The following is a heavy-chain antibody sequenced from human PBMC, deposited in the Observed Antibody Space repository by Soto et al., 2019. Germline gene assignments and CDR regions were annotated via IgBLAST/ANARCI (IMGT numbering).Heavy chain of an antibody. CDR2: IYYSGST. CDR3: ARRVIVLVPAAILDYGMDV. D-gene: IGHD2-2*01. CDR1: GGSISSSSYY. J-gene: IGHJ6*02. Sequence: SETLSLTCTVSGGSISSSSYYWGWLRQPPGKGLEWIGSIYYSGSTYYNPSLKSRVTISVDTSKNQFSLKLSSVTAADTAVYYCARRVIVLVPAAILDYGMDVWCQGTTVT. V-gene: IGHV4-39*01.